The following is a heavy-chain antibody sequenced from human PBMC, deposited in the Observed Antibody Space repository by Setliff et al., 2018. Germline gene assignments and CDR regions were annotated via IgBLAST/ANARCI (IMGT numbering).Heavy chain of an antibody. Sequence: SETLSLTCTVYGGSLSNYYWSWIRQPPGKGLEWIVEINHSGSTNYNPSLKSRVTISVDTSKNQFSLKLSSVTAADTAVYYCVRESRSTWYRRDFWGQGTLVTVSS. CDR1: GGSLSNYY. CDR3: VRESRSTWYRRDF. J-gene: IGHJ4*02. CDR2: INHSGST. V-gene: IGHV4-34*01. D-gene: IGHD6-13*01.